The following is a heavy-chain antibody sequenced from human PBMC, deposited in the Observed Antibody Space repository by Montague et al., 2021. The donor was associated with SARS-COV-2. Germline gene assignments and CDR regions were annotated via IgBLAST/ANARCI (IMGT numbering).Heavy chain of an antibody. J-gene: IGHJ4*02. D-gene: IGHD3-10*01. CDR1: GGSISSSSYY. V-gene: IGHV4-39*01. CDR3: ARNVLLWFGELYYFDY. CDR2: NYYSGSN. Sequence: SETLSLTCTVSGGSISSSSYYWGWIRQPPGQGLEWIGSNYYSGSNYYNPSLKSRVTISVDTSKNQFSLKLSSVTAADTAVYYCARNVLLWFGELYYFDYWGQGTLVTVSS.